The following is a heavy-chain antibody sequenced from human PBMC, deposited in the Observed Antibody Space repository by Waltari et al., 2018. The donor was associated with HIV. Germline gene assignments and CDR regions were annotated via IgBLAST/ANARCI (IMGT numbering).Heavy chain of an antibody. V-gene: IGHV3-30*18. CDR3: AKDQDTSGWTDWYFDL. Sequence: QVQLVESGGGVVQPGRSLRLSCAASGFTFSSYGPHWVRQAPGKGLEWVAVIWFDGSNKYFADSVKGRFTISRDNSKNTLYLQMNSLRAEDTAMYYCAKDQDTSGWTDWYFDLWGRGTLVTVSS. J-gene: IGHJ2*01. D-gene: IGHD6-19*01. CDR2: IWFDGSNK. CDR1: GFTFSSYG.